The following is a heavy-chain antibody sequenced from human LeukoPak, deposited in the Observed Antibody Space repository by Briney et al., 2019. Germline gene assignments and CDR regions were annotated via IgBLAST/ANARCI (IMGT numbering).Heavy chain of an antibody. CDR3: ARVGCSSTSCPPFYYYYMDV. D-gene: IGHD2-2*01. J-gene: IGHJ6*03. CDR2: ISYDGSNK. CDR1: GFTSSSYG. V-gene: IGHV3-30*03. Sequence: GGPLRLSCAASGFTSSSYGMHWVRQAPGKGLEWVAVISYDGSNKYYADSVKGRFTISRDNSKNTLYLQMNSLRAEDTAVYYCARVGCSSTSCPPFYYYYMDVWGKGTTVTISS.